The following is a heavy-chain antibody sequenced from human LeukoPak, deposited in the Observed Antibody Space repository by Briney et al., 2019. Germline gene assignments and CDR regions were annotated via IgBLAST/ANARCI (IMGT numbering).Heavy chain of an antibody. V-gene: IGHV3-9*01. CDR1: GFNFDEYA. CDR3: VGIAAPLGFDP. CDR2: IAWNSGGI. J-gene: IGHJ5*02. D-gene: IGHD6-6*01. Sequence: GGSLRLSCAAAGFNFDEYAMHWVRQAPGQGLEWVSGIAWNSGGIGYADSVKGRFTISRDNAMNSLYLQMNSLRVEDTALYYCVGIAAPLGFDPWGQGTLVTVSS.